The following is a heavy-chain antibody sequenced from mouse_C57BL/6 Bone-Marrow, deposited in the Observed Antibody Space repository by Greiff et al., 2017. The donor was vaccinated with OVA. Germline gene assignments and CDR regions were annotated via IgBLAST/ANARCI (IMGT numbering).Heavy chain of an antibody. CDR1: GYTFTSYW. V-gene: IGHV1-55*01. Sequence: QVQLQQPGAELVKPGASVKMSCKASGYTFTSYWITWVKQRPGQGLEWIGDIYPGSGSTNYTEKFKSKATLTVDTSSSTAYMQLSSLTSEDSAVYYCANGYDGGRGLDYWGQGTTRTVSS. CDR2: IYPGSGST. J-gene: IGHJ2*01. CDR3: ANGYDGGRGLDY. D-gene: IGHD2-2*01.